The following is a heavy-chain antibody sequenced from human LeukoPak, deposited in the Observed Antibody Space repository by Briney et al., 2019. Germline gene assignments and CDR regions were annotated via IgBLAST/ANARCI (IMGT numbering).Heavy chain of an antibody. V-gene: IGHV3-21*01. J-gene: IGHJ6*02. CDR3: ARDADSSSWSMYYYCGMDV. Sequence: GGSLRLSCAASGLTFSSYSMNWVRQAPGKGLEWVSSISSSSNYIYYADSLKGRFTISRDNAKNSLYLQMNSLRAEDTAVYYCARDADSSSWSMYYYCGMDVWGQGTTVTVSS. CDR1: GLTFSSYS. D-gene: IGHD6-13*01. CDR2: ISSSSNYI.